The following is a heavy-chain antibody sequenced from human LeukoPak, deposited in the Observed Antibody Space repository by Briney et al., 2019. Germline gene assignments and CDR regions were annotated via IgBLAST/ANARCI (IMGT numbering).Heavy chain of an antibody. V-gene: IGHV3-53*01. D-gene: IGHD3-22*01. Sequence: GGSLRLSCAASGFTFTTYWMSWVRQAPGKGLEWVSVIYGGGSTYYADSVKGRFTISRDNSKNTLYLQMNSLRAEDTAVYYCARDYYDSSGYRNAAFDIWGQGTMVTVSS. CDR3: ARDYYDSSGYRNAAFDI. CDR2: IYGGGST. CDR1: GFTFTTYW. J-gene: IGHJ3*02.